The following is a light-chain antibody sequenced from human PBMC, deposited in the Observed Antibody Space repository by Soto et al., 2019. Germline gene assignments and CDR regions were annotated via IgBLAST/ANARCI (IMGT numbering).Light chain of an antibody. CDR1: RSVSSSY. CDR3: HQYGISPPVT. Sequence: EIVWTQSPGTLSLSPGEAATLSCRASRSVSSSYLAWYQQKPGQAPRLLIHGASSRATGIPDRFSGSGSGTDFTLTISRLEPEDFAMYYCHQYGISPPVTFGQGTRLEIK. CDR2: GAS. V-gene: IGKV3-20*01. J-gene: IGKJ5*01.